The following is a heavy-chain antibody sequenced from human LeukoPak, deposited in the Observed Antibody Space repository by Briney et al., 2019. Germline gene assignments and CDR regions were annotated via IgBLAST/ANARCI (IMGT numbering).Heavy chain of an antibody. CDR1: GFTFSSYS. Sequence: GGSLRLSCEASGFTFSSYSMNWVRQAPGKGLEWVSSISSSSSYIYYADSVKGRFTISRDNSKNTVYLQMNSLRVEDTAIYYCAGPGGDRAFDYWGQGTLVTVSS. D-gene: IGHD2-21*02. CDR3: AGPGGDRAFDY. CDR2: ISSSSSYI. J-gene: IGHJ4*02. V-gene: IGHV3-21*01.